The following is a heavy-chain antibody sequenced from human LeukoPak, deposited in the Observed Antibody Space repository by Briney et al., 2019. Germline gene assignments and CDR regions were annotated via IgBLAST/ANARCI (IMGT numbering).Heavy chain of an antibody. J-gene: IGHJ4*02. V-gene: IGHV1-69*05. CDR1: GYTLTAYY. CDR2: IIPIFGTA. CDR3: AREGYGDPVDY. Sequence: ASVKVSCKASGYTLTAYYIYWVRQAPGQGLEWMGRIIPIFGTANYAQKFQGRVTITTDESTSTAYMELSSLRSEDTAVYYCAREGYGDPVDYWGQGTLVTVSS. D-gene: IGHD4-17*01.